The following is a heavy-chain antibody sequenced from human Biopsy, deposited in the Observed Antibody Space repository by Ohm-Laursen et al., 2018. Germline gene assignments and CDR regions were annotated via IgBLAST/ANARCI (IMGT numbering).Heavy chain of an antibody. J-gene: IGHJ6*02. V-gene: IGHV1-46*01. D-gene: IGHD2-21*01. CDR1: GYNFGNYY. CDR3: ARESPLRLGVCGAIRCFKEVFGMDV. Sequence: GASVKASCKASGYNFGNYYINWVRQVPGQGLEWLGVLNPVAEATIYAQKFQDRITLTRDTSTNTVYMDLTSLSFEDTAVYYCARESPLRLGVCGAIRCFKEVFGMDVWGQGTTVSVSS. CDR2: LNPVAEAT.